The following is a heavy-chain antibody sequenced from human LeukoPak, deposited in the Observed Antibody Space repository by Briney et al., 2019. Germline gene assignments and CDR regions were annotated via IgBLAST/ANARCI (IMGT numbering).Heavy chain of an antibody. CDR1: GGSISSSSYY. CDR3: ARGHDSSSPGLYYYYYMDV. Sequence: SETLSLTCTVSGGSISSSSYYWGWIRQPPGKGLEWIGSIYYSGSTYYNPSLKSRVTISVDTSKNQFSLKLSSVTAADTAVYYCARGHDSSSPGLYYYYYMDVWGKGTTVTVSS. D-gene: IGHD6-6*01. CDR2: IYYSGST. V-gene: IGHV4-39*07. J-gene: IGHJ6*03.